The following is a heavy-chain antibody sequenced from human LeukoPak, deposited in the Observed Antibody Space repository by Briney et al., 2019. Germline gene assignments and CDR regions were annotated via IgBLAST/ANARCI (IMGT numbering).Heavy chain of an antibody. CDR2: ISYDKTNK. J-gene: IGHJ6*02. D-gene: IGHD2-21*01. V-gene: IGHV3-30-3*01. Sequence: PGGSLRLSCAASGFTFSTYAMHWVRQAPGKGLEWVTVISYDKTNKYYADSAKGRFTISRDNSKSTLYLQMNSLRAEDTAVYYCAREYCDRTSCYGMDVWGQGTTVTVSS. CDR1: GFTFSTYA. CDR3: AREYCDRTSCYGMDV.